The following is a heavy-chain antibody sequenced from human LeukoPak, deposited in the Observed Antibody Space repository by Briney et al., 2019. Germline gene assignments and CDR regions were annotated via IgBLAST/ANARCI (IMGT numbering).Heavy chain of an antibody. CDR2: LSGSGDST. V-gene: IGHV3-23*01. CDR3: AKRGIAVASDY. CDR1: GFTFSTFA. Sequence: GGSLRLSCAASGFTFSTFAMSWVRQAPGRGLEWVSALSGSGDSTYYADSVKGRFTISRDNSKNTVYLQMNSLRAEDTAVYYCAKRGIAVASDYWGQGTLVTVSS. D-gene: IGHD6-19*01. J-gene: IGHJ4*02.